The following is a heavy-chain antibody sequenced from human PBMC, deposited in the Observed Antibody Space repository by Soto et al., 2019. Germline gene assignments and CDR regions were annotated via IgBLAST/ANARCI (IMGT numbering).Heavy chain of an antibody. CDR2: INQYGTT. D-gene: IGHD1-20*01. V-gene: IGHV4-34*01. CDR1: GESLSDHY. Sequence: QVQLQQWGAGLLKPSETLSLICAVSGESLSDHYRSWIRQSPGKGLEWIGDINQYGTTNYNPSLKSRVTISADTSKNQFFLRLTSVTAADTAVYYCARGAHISGVTRCFDPWGQGTLVTVSS. CDR3: ARGAHISGVTRCFDP. J-gene: IGHJ5*02.